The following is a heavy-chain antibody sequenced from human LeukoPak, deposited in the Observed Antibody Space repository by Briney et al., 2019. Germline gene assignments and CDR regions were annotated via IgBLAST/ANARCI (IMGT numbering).Heavy chain of an antibody. CDR2: INHSGST. Sequence: SETLSLTCTVSGGSISGTSYYWGWIRQPPGKGLEWIGEINHSGSTNYNPSLKSRVTISVDTSKNQFSLKLSSVTAADTAVYYCARRVRYGYGYNWFDPWGQGTLVTVSS. CDR1: GGSISGTSYY. CDR3: ARRVRYGYGYNWFDP. D-gene: IGHD5-18*01. V-gene: IGHV4-39*07. J-gene: IGHJ5*02.